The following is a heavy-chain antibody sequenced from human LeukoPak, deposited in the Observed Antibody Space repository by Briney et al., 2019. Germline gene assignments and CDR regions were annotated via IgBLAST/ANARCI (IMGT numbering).Heavy chain of an antibody. CDR1: GGTFSSYA. Sequence: ASVKVSCKASGGTFSSYAISWVRQAPGQGLEWMGIINPSGGSTSYAQKFQGRVTMTRDTSTSTVYMELSSLRSEDTAVYYCARADSSFWSGPFDYWGQGTLVTVSS. D-gene: IGHD3-3*01. CDR2: INPSGGST. V-gene: IGHV1-46*01. J-gene: IGHJ4*02. CDR3: ARADSSFWSGPFDY.